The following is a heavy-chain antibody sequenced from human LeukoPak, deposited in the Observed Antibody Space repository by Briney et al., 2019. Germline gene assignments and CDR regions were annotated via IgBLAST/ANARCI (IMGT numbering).Heavy chain of an antibody. V-gene: IGHV5-51*01. CDR1: GYSFTTYW. CDR2: IYPGDSDT. CDR3: ARARHNSGYRSFDS. Sequence: GESLKISCEGSGYSFTTYWIGWVRQMPGKGLEWMGIIYPGDSDTGYSPSFQGQVTISADKSINTAYLQWSSLKASDTAMYYCARARHNSGYRSFDSWGQGTLVTVSS. D-gene: IGHD5-18*01. J-gene: IGHJ4*02.